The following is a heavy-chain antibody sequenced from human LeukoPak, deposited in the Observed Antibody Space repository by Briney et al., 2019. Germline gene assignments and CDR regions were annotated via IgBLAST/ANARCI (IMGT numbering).Heavy chain of an antibody. J-gene: IGHJ4*02. Sequence: GASVKVSCKASGYTFTSYGISWVRQAPGQGLEWMGWISAYNGNTNYAQKLQGRVTMTTDTSTSTAYMELRSLRSDDTAVYYCARGHSSSWLSGIFDYWGQGTLVTVSS. D-gene: IGHD6-13*01. CDR1: GYTFTSYG. CDR3: ARGHSSSWLSGIFDY. V-gene: IGHV1-18*01. CDR2: ISAYNGNT.